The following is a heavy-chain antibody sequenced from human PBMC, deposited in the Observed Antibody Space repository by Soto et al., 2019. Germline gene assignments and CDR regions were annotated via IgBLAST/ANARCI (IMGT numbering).Heavy chain of an antibody. CDR2: ISNRGDT. Sequence: EVQLVESGGGLVQPGGSLRLSCTASGFIVSDTYVNWVRQAPGKGLEWVSVISNRGDTHYADSVRGRFSRSRYISDNTLHLQMNNLRFEDTAVYYCAREPRYCRGGSCSITGDAYDIWGQGTMVTVSS. CDR3: AREPRYCRGGSCSITGDAYDI. D-gene: IGHD2-15*01. J-gene: IGHJ3*02. CDR1: GFIVSDTY. V-gene: IGHV3-66*01.